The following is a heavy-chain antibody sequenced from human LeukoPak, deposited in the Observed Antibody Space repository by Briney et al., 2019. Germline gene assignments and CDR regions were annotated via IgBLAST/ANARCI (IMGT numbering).Heavy chain of an antibody. CDR3: ARDPFFADCTNGVCYTPQYYYHYGMDV. J-gene: IGHJ6*02. V-gene: IGHV1-69*04. Sequence: ASVKVSCKASGGTFSSYAISWVRQAPGQGLEWMGRIIPILCIANYAQKFQGRVTITADKSTSTAYMEPSSLRSADTAVYYCARDPFFADCTNGVCYTPQYYYHYGMDVWGQGTTVTVSS. CDR2: IIPILCIA. CDR1: GGTFSSYA. D-gene: IGHD2-8*01.